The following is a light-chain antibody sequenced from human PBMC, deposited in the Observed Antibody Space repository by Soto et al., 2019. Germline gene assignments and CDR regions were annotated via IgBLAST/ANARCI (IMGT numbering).Light chain of an antibody. CDR1: QSVSGW. J-gene: IGKJ1*01. CDR3: QQYETFSGT. CDR2: DAS. V-gene: IGKV1-5*01. Sequence: DIPMTQSPSTLSVAVGDRVTITCRASQSVSGWLSWYQQKPGEAPKLLIYDASALPRGVPSRFSGSGSGTKFTLTIASLQPDDFATYYCQQYETFSGTFGPGTKVDIK.